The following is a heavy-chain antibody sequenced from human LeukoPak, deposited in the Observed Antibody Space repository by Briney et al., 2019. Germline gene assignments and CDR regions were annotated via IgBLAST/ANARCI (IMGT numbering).Heavy chain of an antibody. J-gene: IGHJ6*03. CDR1: GGSISGSF. CDR3: ARSSSLYYDILTGYLGDYYYMDV. D-gene: IGHD3-9*01. Sequence: SETLSLTCTVSGGSISGSFWSWIRQPAGKGLEWIGRIYTSGSTNYNPSLKSRVTMSVDTSKNQFSLKLSSVTAADTAVYYCARSSSLYYDILTGYLGDYYYMDVWGKGTTVTISS. V-gene: IGHV4-4*07. CDR2: IYTSGST.